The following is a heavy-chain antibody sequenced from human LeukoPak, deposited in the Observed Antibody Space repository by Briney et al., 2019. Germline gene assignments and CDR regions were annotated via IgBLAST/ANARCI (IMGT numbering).Heavy chain of an antibody. CDR2: ISWNSGSV. CDR3: VGGDY. Sequence: GGSLRLSCAASGFTFDDYAMHWVRQAPGKGLEWVSGISWNSGSVAYADSVKGRFTISRDNAKNSPYLQMNSLRAEDTAVYYCVGGDYWGQGTLVTVSS. V-gene: IGHV3-9*01. J-gene: IGHJ4*02. CDR1: GFTFDDYA.